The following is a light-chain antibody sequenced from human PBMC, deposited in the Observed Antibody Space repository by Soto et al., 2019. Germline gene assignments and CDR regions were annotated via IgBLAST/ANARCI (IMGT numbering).Light chain of an antibody. CDR3: GSYTRRNTLI. CDR2: DVA. V-gene: IGLV2-14*03. CDR1: SSDIGAYNY. J-gene: IGLJ2*01. Sequence: QSALTQPASVSGSPGQSITISCTGTSSDIGAYNYVTWYQHHPGKAPQIIIYDVADRPSGVSSRFSGSKSGNTASLTISGLQAEDEADYYCGSYTRRNTLILGGGTKLTVL.